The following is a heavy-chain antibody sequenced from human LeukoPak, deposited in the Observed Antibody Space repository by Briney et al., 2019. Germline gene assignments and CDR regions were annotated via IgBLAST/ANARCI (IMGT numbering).Heavy chain of an antibody. J-gene: IGHJ4*02. CDR1: GGSISSGGYY. D-gene: IGHD2-2*01. V-gene: IGHV4-31*03. CDR3: ARRPRYCSSTSCFIFDY. Sequence: PSQTLSLTCTVSGGSISSGGYYWSWIRQHPGKGLEWIGYIYYSGSTYYNPSLKSRVTISVDTSKNQFSLKLSPVTAADTAVYYCARRPRYCSSTSCFIFDYWGQGTLVTVSS. CDR2: IYYSGST.